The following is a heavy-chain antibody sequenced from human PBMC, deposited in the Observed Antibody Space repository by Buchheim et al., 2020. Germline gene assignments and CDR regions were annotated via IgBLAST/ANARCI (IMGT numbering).Heavy chain of an antibody. V-gene: IGHV4-34*01. J-gene: IGHJ4*02. CDR2: INHSGST. Sequence: QVQLQQWGAGLLKPSETLSLTCAVYGGSFSGYYWSWIRQPPRKGLEWIGEINHSGSTNYNPSLKSRVTISVDTSKNQFSLKLSSVTAADTAVYYCNVVGATNLYYFDYWGQGTL. CDR1: GGSFSGYY. D-gene: IGHD1-26*01. CDR3: NVVGATNLYYFDY.